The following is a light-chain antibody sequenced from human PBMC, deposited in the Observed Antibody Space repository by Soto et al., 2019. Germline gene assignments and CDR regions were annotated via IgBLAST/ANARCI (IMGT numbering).Light chain of an antibody. J-gene: IGKJ4*01. CDR1: QSVSSN. V-gene: IGKV3-15*01. CDR3: QQYNNWVT. CDR2: GAS. Sequence: VVTESPGNLSLSPGERATLSCRASQSVSSNLVWYQQKPGQAPRLLIYGASTRATGIPARFSGSGSGTEFTLTINSLQSEDFAVYYSQQYNNWVTFAEAPKVDIK.